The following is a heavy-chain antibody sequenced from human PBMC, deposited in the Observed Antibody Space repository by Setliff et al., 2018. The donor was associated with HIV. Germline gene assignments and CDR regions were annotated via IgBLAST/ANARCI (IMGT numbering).Heavy chain of an antibody. CDR1: GGSFSGYY. D-gene: IGHD3-10*01. J-gene: IGHJ6*03. CDR2: VNHSGRT. Sequence: SETLSLTCAVYGGSFSGYYWTWVRQSPGKGLEWIGEVNHSGRTNYNPTLKSRLAISGDMSKNQFSLSLRSVTAADTAVYYCARGVKGVIITYYYYCMDVWGKGTAVTVSS. CDR3: ARGVKGVIITYYYYCMDV. V-gene: IGHV4-34*01.